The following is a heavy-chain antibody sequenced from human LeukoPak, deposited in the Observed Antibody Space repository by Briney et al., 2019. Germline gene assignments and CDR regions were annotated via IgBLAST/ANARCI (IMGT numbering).Heavy chain of an antibody. J-gene: IGHJ4*02. Sequence: GASVKVSCKAFGYTFTSNYMHWVRQAPGQGPEWMGVISPSGGSTTYAQKFQGRVTLTRDMSTSTDYLELSRLRSDDTAVYYCARAAILTGDSDYWGQGTLVTVSS. CDR1: GYTFTSNY. V-gene: IGHV1-46*01. CDR2: ISPSGGST. CDR3: ARAAILTGDSDY. D-gene: IGHD3-9*01.